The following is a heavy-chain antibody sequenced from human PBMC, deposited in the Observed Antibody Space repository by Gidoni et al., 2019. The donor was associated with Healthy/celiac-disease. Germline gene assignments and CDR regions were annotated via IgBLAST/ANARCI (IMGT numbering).Heavy chain of an antibody. Sequence: QLQLQESGPGLVKPSETLSLTCTVSGGSISSSSYYWGWIRQPPGKGLEWIGSIYYSGSTYYNPSLKSRVTISVDTSKNQFSLKLSSVTAADTAVYYCARHGASAYCGGDCYPAWFDPWGQGTLVTVSS. J-gene: IGHJ5*02. V-gene: IGHV4-39*01. CDR2: IYYSGST. CDR1: GGSISSSSYY. CDR3: ARHGASAYCGGDCYPAWFDP. D-gene: IGHD2-21*02.